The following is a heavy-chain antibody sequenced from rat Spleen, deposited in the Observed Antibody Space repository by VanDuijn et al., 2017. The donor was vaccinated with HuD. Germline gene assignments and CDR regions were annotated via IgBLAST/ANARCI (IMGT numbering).Heavy chain of an antibody. Sequence: EVQLVESGGGLVQPGRSMKVSCAASGFTFSNYYMAWVRQAPTKGLEWVATINYDGSRTDYQDSVKGRFTTSRDNAKSTLYLQMDSLRSEDTATYYCARSVFDYWGQGVMVTVSS. CDR3: ARSVFDY. CDR1: GFTFSNYY. V-gene: IGHV5-29*01. J-gene: IGHJ2*01. CDR2: INYDGSRT.